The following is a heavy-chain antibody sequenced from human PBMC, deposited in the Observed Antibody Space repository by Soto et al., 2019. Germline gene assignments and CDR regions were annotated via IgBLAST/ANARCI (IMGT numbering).Heavy chain of an antibody. CDR2: IYYSGST. V-gene: IGHV4-39*02. Sequence: QLQLQESGPGLVKPSETLSLTCTVSGGSISSSSYYWGWIRQPPGKGLEWIGSIYYSGSTYYNPSLKSRVTISVDTSKNQFSLKLSSVTAADTAVYYCAREFLPTGIAAAGLTDWFDPWGQGTLVTVSS. D-gene: IGHD6-13*01. CDR1: GGSISSSSYY. J-gene: IGHJ5*02. CDR3: AREFLPTGIAAAGLTDWFDP.